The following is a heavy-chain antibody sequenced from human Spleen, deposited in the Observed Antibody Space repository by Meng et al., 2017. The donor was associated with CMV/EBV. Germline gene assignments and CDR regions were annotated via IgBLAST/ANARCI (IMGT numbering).Heavy chain of an antibody. J-gene: IGHJ5*02. CDR1: SYD. D-gene: IGHD2-2*02. Sequence: SYDINWVRQATGQGLEWMGWMNPNSGNTGYAQKFQGRVTITRNTSISTAYMELSSLRSEDTAVYYCARGDTYCSSTSCYTGNWFDPWGQGTLVTVSS. CDR3: ARGDTYCSSTSCYTGNWFDP. CDR2: MNPNSGNT. V-gene: IGHV1-8*03.